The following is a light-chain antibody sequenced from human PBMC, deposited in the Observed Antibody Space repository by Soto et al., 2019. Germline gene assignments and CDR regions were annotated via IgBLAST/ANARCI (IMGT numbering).Light chain of an antibody. CDR3: QQSYSTPLT. CDR1: QSIGGF. Sequence: DIQLTQYPSSLSASVGDTVTITCRASQSIGGFLNWYQQKLGKAPKLLIYAASSLQSGVPSRFSGNGSGTDFTLTISSLQPEDFATYYCQQSYSTPLTFGRGTKVDIK. V-gene: IGKV1-39*01. J-gene: IGKJ4*01. CDR2: AAS.